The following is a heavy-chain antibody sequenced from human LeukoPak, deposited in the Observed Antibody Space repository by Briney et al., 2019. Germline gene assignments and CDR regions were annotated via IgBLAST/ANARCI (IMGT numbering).Heavy chain of an antibody. Sequence: PGGSLRLSCAASGFTVSSNYMSWVRQAPGKGLEWVSVIYSGGSTYYADSVKGRFTISRDNSKNTLYLQMNSLRAEDTAVYYCARGTLNYYYYDMDVWGKGTTVTVSS. CDR2: IYSGGST. J-gene: IGHJ6*03. CDR3: ARGTLNYYYYDMDV. CDR1: GFTVSSNY. V-gene: IGHV3-53*01.